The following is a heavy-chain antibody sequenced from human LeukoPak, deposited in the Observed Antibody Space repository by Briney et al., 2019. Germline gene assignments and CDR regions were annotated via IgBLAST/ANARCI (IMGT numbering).Heavy chain of an antibody. Sequence: GRTLRLSCAVSRFTFSSNDTSWVRQAPGKGLEWVANIKQDGSEEYYVDSVKGRFTISRDLAKNTLYLQMNSLRAEDAAVYYCAKEYIAARTLSLDYWGRGNLVTVSA. V-gene: IGHV3-7*01. J-gene: IGHJ4*02. CDR2: IKQDGSEE. D-gene: IGHD6-6*01. CDR1: RFTFSSND. CDR3: AKEYIAARTLSLDY.